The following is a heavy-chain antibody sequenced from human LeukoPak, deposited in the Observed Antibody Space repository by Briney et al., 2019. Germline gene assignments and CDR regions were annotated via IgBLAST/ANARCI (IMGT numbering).Heavy chain of an antibody. V-gene: IGHV4-61*02. CDR1: GGSIISGSYY. CDR2: IYTSGST. Sequence: SQTLSLTCTVSGGSIISGSYYWSWIRQPAGKGLEWIGRIYTSGSTNYNPSLKSRVTISVDTSKNQFSLKLSSVTAADTAVYYCARGRRWLLDAFDIWGQGTMVTVSS. J-gene: IGHJ3*02. CDR3: ARGRRWLLDAFDI. D-gene: IGHD5-24*01.